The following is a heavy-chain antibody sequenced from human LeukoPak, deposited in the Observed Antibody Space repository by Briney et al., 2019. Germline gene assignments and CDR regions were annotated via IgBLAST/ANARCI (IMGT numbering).Heavy chain of an antibody. D-gene: IGHD4-17*01. V-gene: IGHV4-39*01. J-gene: IGHJ6*02. CDR2: IYYSGRT. CDR1: GGSISSSPYY. CDR3: ARHEGIPTVYGMAD. Sequence: SQTLSLTCTVSGGSISSSPYYWGWIRQPPGKGLEWIGSIYYSGRTYYNPSLKSRVTISVDTSKNQFSLNLSSGTAADTAVYYCARHEGIPTVYGMADWGQGTTVTVSS.